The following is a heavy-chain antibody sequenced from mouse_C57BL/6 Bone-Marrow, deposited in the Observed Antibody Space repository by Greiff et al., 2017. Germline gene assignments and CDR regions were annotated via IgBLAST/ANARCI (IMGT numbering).Heavy chain of an antibody. Sequence: VHVKQSGPVLVKPGASVKMSCKASGYTFTDYYMNWVKQSHGKSLEWIGVINPYNGGTSYNQKFKGKATLTVDKSSSTAYMELNSRTSEDSAVYYCARWGTFDYWGEGTPLTVSS. J-gene: IGHJ2*01. CDR3: ARWGTFDY. CDR1: GYTFTDYY. V-gene: IGHV1-19*01. CDR2: INPYNGGT. D-gene: IGHD3-3*01.